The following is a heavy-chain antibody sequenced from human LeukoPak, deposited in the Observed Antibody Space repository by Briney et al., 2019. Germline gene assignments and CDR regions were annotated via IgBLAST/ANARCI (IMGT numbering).Heavy chain of an antibody. D-gene: IGHD3-3*01. J-gene: IGHJ4*02. Sequence: PGRSLRLSCAASGFTFSSYAMHWVRQAPGKGLEWVAVISYDGSNKYYADSVKGRFTISRDNSKNTLYLQMNSLRAEDTAVYYCARDERLPYYDFWSGYSLDYWGQGTLVTVSS. CDR3: ARDERLPYYDFWSGYSLDY. V-gene: IGHV3-30-3*01. CDR1: GFTFSSYA. CDR2: ISYDGSNK.